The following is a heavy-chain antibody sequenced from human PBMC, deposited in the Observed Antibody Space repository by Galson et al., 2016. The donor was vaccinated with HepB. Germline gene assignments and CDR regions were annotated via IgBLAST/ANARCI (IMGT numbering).Heavy chain of an antibody. CDR2: VSGSGDNT. Sequence: SLRLSCAASGFTFSSYAMHWVRQAPGKGLEWVAGVSGSGDNTYYADSVEGRFTISRDSSKNTLYLQLNSLRGEDSAVYYCVQDRGWLLAYWGQGTLVTVSS. V-gene: IGHV3-23*01. CDR1: GFTFSSYA. CDR3: VQDRGWLLAY. J-gene: IGHJ4*02. D-gene: IGHD3-22*01.